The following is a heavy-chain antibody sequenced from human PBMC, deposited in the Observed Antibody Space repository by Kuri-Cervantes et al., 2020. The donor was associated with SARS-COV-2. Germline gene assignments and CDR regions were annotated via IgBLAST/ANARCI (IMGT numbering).Heavy chain of an antibody. D-gene: IGHD3-16*01. Sequence: SVKVSCKASGGTFSSYAISWVRQAPGQGLERMGGIMPALGIPNYAQKFRGRVTITAETSTTTAYLDLTGLKSEDTALYYCASDGVSRSLSLGFWGQGTLVTVSS. CDR1: GGTFSSYA. CDR2: IMPALGIP. V-gene: IGHV1-69*10. J-gene: IGHJ4*02. CDR3: ASDGVSRSLSLGF.